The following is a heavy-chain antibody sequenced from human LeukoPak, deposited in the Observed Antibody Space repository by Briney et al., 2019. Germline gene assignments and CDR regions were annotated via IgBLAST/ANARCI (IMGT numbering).Heavy chain of an antibody. CDR1: GFTFSSYW. J-gene: IGHJ6*02. CDR2: INSDGTST. CDR3: ARGPPESSSTWYALDV. V-gene: IGHV3-74*01. D-gene: IGHD6-13*01. Sequence: PGGSLRLSCAASGFTFSSYWMHWVRQPPGKGLVWVSHINSDGTSTTYAGSVKGRFAISRDNTKNTLYLQMNSLRAEDTAVYYCARGPPESSSTWYALDVWGQGTTVTVSS.